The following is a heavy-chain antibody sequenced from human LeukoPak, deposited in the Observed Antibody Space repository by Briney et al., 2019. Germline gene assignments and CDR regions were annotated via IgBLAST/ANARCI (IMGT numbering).Heavy chain of an antibody. J-gene: IGHJ5*02. D-gene: IGHD3-3*01. CDR1: GFTFDNYP. CDR3: ARDLEWTQSRCGFGWFDP. Sequence: GGSLRLSCIAAGFTFDNYPMSWVRQVPGKGLEWISGINWNGRSIGYADPVKGRFTISRDNDKNSLYLQMNSLRVDDTGLYHCARDLEWTQSRCGFGWFDPWGQGTLVTVSS. CDR2: INWNGRSI. V-gene: IGHV3-20*01.